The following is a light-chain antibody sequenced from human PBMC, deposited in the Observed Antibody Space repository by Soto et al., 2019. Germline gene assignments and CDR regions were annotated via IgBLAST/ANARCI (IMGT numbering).Light chain of an antibody. CDR3: QQYGSSAPIT. CDR1: QTVTDNY. J-gene: IGKJ5*01. V-gene: IGKV3-20*01. Sequence: EIVLTQSPGILSLAAGERATLSFRASQTVTDNYFAWYQQKPGQAPRLLIYGASIRATGIPDRFSGSGSETDFTLTINRLEPEDFALYYCQQYGSSAPITFGQGTRLEIK. CDR2: GAS.